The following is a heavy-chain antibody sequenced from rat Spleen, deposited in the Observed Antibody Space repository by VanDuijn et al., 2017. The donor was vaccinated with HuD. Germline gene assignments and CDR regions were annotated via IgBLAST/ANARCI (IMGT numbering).Heavy chain of an antibody. J-gene: IGHJ1*01. Sequence: EVQLVESGGGLVQPGRSMKLSCAASGFTFSSFPMAWVRQAPTKGLEWVATISTSGGSTYYRDSVKGRFTISRDNAKSTLYLQMNSLRSEDTATYYCTRVAYTKDYYYDWYFDFWGPGTMVTVSS. CDR3: TRVAYTKDYYYDWYFDF. CDR2: ISTSGGST. CDR1: GFTFSSFP. V-gene: IGHV5-46*01. D-gene: IGHD1-6*01.